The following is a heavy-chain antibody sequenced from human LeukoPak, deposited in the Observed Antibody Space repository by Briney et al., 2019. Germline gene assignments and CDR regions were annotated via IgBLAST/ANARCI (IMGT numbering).Heavy chain of an antibody. Sequence: SETLSLTCTVSGYSISSGYYWGWIRQPPGKGLEWIGSIYHSGSTYYNPSLKSRVTISVDTSKNQFSLKLSSVTAADTAVYYCAREMYYYDSSGYYYGGWFDPWGQGTLVTVSS. V-gene: IGHV4-38-2*02. CDR3: AREMYYYDSSGYYYGGWFDP. D-gene: IGHD3-22*01. CDR1: GYSISSGYY. J-gene: IGHJ5*02. CDR2: IYHSGST.